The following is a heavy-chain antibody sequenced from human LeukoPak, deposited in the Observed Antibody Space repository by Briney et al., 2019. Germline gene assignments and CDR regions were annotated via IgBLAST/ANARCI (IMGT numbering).Heavy chain of an antibody. D-gene: IGHD3-3*01. J-gene: IGHJ3*02. CDR1: GGTFSSYA. Sequence: ASVKVSCKASGGTFSSYAISWVRQAPGQGLEWMGGIIPNFGTANYAQKFQGRVTITTDESTSTAYMELSSLRSEDTAVYYCARVERVLRFLEWLQNDIWGQGTMVTVSS. CDR2: IIPNFGTA. V-gene: IGHV1-69*05. CDR3: ARVERVLRFLEWLQNDI.